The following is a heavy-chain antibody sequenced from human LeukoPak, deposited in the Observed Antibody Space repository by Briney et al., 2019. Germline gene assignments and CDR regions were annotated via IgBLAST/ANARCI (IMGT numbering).Heavy chain of an antibody. CDR1: GYTFTSYA. Sequence: ASVKVSCKASGYTFTSYAMNWVRQAPGQGLEWMGWINTNTGNPTYAQGFTGRFVFSLDTSVSTAYLQISSLKAEDTAVYYCARETYYYDSSGYYYHYFDYWGQGTLVTVSS. CDR2: INTNTGNP. J-gene: IGHJ4*02. CDR3: ARETYYYDSSGYYYHYFDY. D-gene: IGHD3-22*01. V-gene: IGHV7-4-1*02.